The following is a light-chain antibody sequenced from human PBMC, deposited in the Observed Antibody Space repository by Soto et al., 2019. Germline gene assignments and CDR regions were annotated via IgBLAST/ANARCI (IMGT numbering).Light chain of an antibody. J-gene: IGKJ1*01. CDR2: AAS. CDR3: QQYGRSPRT. Sequence: EIVLTQSPGTLSLSPGERATLSCRASQSVDSNYLAWYQQKPGQAPRLLIYAASSRATGIPDRFSGSGSGTDFTLAISRREPEDFAVYYCQQYGRSPRTFGQGTKVEIK. V-gene: IGKV3-20*01. CDR1: QSVDSNY.